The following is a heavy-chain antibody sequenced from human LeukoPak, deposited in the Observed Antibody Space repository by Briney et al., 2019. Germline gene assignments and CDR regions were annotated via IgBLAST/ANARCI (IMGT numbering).Heavy chain of an antibody. CDR1: GFAFSDYW. D-gene: IGHD5-12*01. CDR2: INQDGSKE. V-gene: IGHV3-7*01. J-gene: IGHJ4*02. CDR3: VRDGGVSGYDLLDY. Sequence: GGSLRLSCAASGFAFSDYWMTWVRQAPGKGLEWVAHINQDGSKEHYMDSVAARFTISRDNAKNSLSLQMNSLRAENTAVYYCVRDGGVSGYDLLDYWGQGTLVTVSS.